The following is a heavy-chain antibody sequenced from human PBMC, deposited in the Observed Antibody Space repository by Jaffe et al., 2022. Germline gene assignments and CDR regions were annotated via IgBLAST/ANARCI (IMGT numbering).Heavy chain of an antibody. CDR1: GYTFTDYY. V-gene: IGHV1-69-2*01. D-gene: IGHD2-21*02. CDR2: VDPEDGET. Sequence: EVQLVQSGAEVKKPGATVKISCKVSGYTFTDYYMHWVQQAPGKGLEWMGLVDPEDGETIYAEKFQGRVTITADTSTDTAYMELSSLRSEDTAVYYCATEPYSYCGGDCYRGKAFDIWGQGTMVTVSS. J-gene: IGHJ3*02. CDR3: ATEPYSYCGGDCYRGKAFDI.